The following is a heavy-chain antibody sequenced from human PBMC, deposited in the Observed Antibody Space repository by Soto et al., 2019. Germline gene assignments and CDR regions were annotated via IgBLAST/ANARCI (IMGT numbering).Heavy chain of an antibody. J-gene: IGHJ6*03. V-gene: IGHV3-23*01. D-gene: IGHD2-15*01. CDR2: ISGSGGST. CDR1: GFTFSSYA. Sequence: GGSLRLSCAASGFTFSSYAMSWVRQAPGKGLEWVSAISGSGGSTYYADSVKGRFTISRDNSKNTLYLQMNSLRAEDTAVYYCARECSGGSCYLHYYYYMDVWGKGTTVTVSS. CDR3: ARECSGGSCYLHYYYYMDV.